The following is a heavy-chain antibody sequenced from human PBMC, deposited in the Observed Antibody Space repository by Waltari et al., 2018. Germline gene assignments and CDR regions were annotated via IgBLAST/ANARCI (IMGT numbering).Heavy chain of an antibody. J-gene: IGHJ3*02. D-gene: IGHD6-19*01. Sequence: QVQLVQSGAEVKKPGASVKVSCKASGYTFSAYFMHWVRQAPGQGLEWMGRIDPNSGGTNYAQKFQGRVTMTRDKSISTIYMELRRLTFDDTALYYCARDASTAVPEGDAFDIWGQGTMVAVSA. CDR2: IDPNSGGT. CDR3: ARDASTAVPEGDAFDI. V-gene: IGHV1-2*06. CDR1: GYTFSAYF.